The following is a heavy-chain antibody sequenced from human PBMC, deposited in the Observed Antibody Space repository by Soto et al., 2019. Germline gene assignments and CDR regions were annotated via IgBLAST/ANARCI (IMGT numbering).Heavy chain of an antibody. D-gene: IGHD1-20*01. V-gene: IGHV1-24*01. CDR1: GFPLNEIS. J-gene: IGHJ4*02. Sequence: GASVKVSCKVSGFPLNEISMHWVRQVPGKGLEWMGGFDPEDVETVYAQKFQGRVTMTEDTSTDTAYMELSSLRSDDTAVYYCATGTALYNWTPLLYWGQGTLVTVSS. CDR2: FDPEDVET. CDR3: ATGTALYNWTPLLY.